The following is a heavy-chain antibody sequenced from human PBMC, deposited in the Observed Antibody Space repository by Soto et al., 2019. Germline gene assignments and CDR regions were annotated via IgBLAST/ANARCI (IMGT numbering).Heavy chain of an antibody. J-gene: IGHJ4*02. CDR2: MSPKTGNT. D-gene: IGHD7-27*01. V-gene: IGHV1-8*01. Sequence: QVQLVQSGAEVKKPGASVKVSCKASGYTFTSYDINWVRQATGQGLEWMGWMSPKTGNTGYAQKFQGRVTMTRTTSASTAYMELSSLTSDATAVYYCARGPPNWGFDYWGQGTLVTVSS. CDR1: GYTFTSYD. CDR3: ARGPPNWGFDY.